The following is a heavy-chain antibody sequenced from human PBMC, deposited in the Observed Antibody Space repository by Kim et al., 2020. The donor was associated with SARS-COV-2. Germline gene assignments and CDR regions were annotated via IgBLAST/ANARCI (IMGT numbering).Heavy chain of an antibody. J-gene: IGHJ4*02. V-gene: IGHV3-23*03. Sequence: GGSLRLSCAASGFPFIKNAMIWVRHPPGRGLEWVSFINSAGDTIPYADPARGRFTISSDNSTDMVYPQMHSSRAEDKAPYYCCTNLSGWSDYWGPGTL. CDR1: GFPFIKNA. CDR3: CTNLSGWSDY. CDR2: INSAGDTI. D-gene: IGHD6-19*01.